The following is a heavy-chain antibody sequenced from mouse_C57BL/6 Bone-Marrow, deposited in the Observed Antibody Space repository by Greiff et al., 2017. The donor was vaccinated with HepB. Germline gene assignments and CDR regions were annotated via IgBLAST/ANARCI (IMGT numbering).Heavy chain of an antibody. V-gene: IGHV5-4*01. CDR3: AREIITTVV. D-gene: IGHD1-1*01. CDR2: ISDGGSYT. CDR1: GFTFSSYA. Sequence: VQLKESGGGLVKPGGSLKLSCAASGFTFSSYAMSWVRQTPEKRLEWVATISDGGSYTYYPDNVKGRFTISRDNAKNNLYLQMNHLKSEDTAMYYCAREIITTVVWGQGTLVTVSA. J-gene: IGHJ3*01.